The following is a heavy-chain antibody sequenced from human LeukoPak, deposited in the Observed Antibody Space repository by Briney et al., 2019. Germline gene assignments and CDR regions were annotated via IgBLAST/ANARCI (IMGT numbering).Heavy chain of an antibody. J-gene: IGHJ6*03. CDR2: IKQDGSEK. CDR3: ARGVTRDCSSTSCYADYYYYYYYMDV. V-gene: IGHV3-7*01. Sequence: GGSLRLSCEASEFIFSSYWMNWVRQAPGKGLEWVANIKQDGSEKYYVDSVKGRFTISRDNAKNSLYLQMNSLRAEDTAVYYCARGVTRDCSSTSCYADYYYYYYYMDVWGKGTTVTVSS. D-gene: IGHD2-2*01. CDR1: EFIFSSYW.